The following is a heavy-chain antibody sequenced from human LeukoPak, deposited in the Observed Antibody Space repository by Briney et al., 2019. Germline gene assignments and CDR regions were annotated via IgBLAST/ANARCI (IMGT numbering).Heavy chain of an antibody. Sequence: SQTLSLTCTVSGGSISSGGYYWSWIRQHPGKGLEWIGYIYYSGSTYYNPSLKSRVTISVDTSKNQFSLKLSSVTAADTAVYYCARVGSSSGWYLPPKGTPWYFDLWGRGTLVTVSS. CDR3: ARVGSSSGWYLPPKGTPWYFDL. V-gene: IGHV4-31*03. J-gene: IGHJ2*01. CDR2: IYYSGST. D-gene: IGHD6-19*01. CDR1: GGSISSGGYY.